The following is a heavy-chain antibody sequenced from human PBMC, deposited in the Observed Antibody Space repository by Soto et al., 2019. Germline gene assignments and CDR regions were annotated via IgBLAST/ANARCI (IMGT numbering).Heavy chain of an antibody. V-gene: IGHV1-69*01. CDR1: GGTFSSYA. Sequence: QVQLVQSGAEVKKPGSSVKVSCKASGGTFSSYAISWVRQAPGQGLEWMGGIIPIFGTANYAQKFQGRVTITADESTSTAYMELSSLRSEDTTVYYCARDNYYGSGVGMVDYWGQGTLVTVSS. CDR3: ARDNYYGSGVGMVDY. J-gene: IGHJ4*02. CDR2: IIPIFGTA. D-gene: IGHD3-10*01.